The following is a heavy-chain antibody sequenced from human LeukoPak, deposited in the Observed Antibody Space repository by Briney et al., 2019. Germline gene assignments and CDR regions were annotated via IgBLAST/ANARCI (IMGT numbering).Heavy chain of an antibody. Sequence: GGSLRLSCVASGFSFSYAWMSWVRQAPGKGPQWVGHIRSETDGATTDYAAAVQGRFTISRDDSKKMLYLEMNSLKTEDTAVYYCTTDLNQRLKWFGNPLDHWGQGTPVTVSS. J-gene: IGHJ4*02. CDR2: IRSETDGATT. CDR1: GFSFSYAW. CDR3: TTDLNQRLKWFGNPLDH. V-gene: IGHV3-15*01. D-gene: IGHD3-10*01.